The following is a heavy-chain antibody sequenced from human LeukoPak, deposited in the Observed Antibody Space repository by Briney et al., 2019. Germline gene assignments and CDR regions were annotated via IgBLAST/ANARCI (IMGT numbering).Heavy chain of an antibody. CDR3: ARTGRQVLRFLEWSSTSNWFDP. D-gene: IGHD3-3*01. CDR1: GGTFSSYA. J-gene: IGHJ5*02. Sequence: ASVKVSYKASGGTFSSYAISWVRQAPGQGLEWMGGIIPIFGTANYAQKFQGRVTITADKSTSTAYMELSSLRSEDTAVYYCARTGRQVLRFLEWSSTSNWFDPWGQGTLVTVSS. V-gene: IGHV1-69*06. CDR2: IIPIFGTA.